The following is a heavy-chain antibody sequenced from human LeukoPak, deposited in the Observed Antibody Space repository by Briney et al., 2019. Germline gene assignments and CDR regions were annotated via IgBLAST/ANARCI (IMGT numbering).Heavy chain of an antibody. CDR1: GYSFTSYW. D-gene: IGHD4-4*01. J-gene: IGHJ6*02. V-gene: IGHV5-51*01. Sequence: GESLKISCKGSGYSFTSYWIGWVRQMPGKDLEWMGIIYPGDSDTRYSPSFQGQVTISADKSISTAYLQWSSLKASDTAMYYCARHNTVGHYYYGMDVWGQGTTVTVSS. CDR3: ARHNTVGHYYYGMDV. CDR2: IYPGDSDT.